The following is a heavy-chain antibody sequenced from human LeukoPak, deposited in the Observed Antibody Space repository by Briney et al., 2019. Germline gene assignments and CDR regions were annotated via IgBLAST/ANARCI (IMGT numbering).Heavy chain of an antibody. Sequence: PGGSLRLSCAASGFTVSSNYMSWVRQAPGKGLEWVSVIYSGGSTYYADSVKGRFTISRDNSKNTLYIQMNSLRAEDTAVYYCVKMGEDIVMVVAATFDYWGQGTLVTVSS. CDR3: VKMGEDIVMVVAATFDY. V-gene: IGHV3-53*01. D-gene: IGHD2-15*01. CDR1: GFTVSSNY. CDR2: IYSGGST. J-gene: IGHJ4*02.